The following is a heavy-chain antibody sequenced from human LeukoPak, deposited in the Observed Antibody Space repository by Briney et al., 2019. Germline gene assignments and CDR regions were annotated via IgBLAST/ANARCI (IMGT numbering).Heavy chain of an antibody. CDR2: IGSGDNPT. J-gene: IGHJ4*02. V-gene: IGHV3-23*01. CDR1: GFTFSDYT. Sequence: GGSLRLSCAASGFTFSDYTMTWVRQAPGKGLEWVSSIGSGDNPTHYADSVKGRFTISRDNSKNTLYLQMNSLRAEGTAVYYCAKDKIAVAGTAFDYWGQGTLVTVSS. D-gene: IGHD6-19*01. CDR3: AKDKIAVAGTAFDY.